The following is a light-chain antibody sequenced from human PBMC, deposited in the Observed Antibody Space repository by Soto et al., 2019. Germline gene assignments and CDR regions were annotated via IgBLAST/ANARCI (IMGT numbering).Light chain of an antibody. J-gene: IGLJ1*01. Sequence: QSVLTQPPSVSAAPGQTVTISCSGSSSNIGNNYVSWYQQLPGTAPKLLIYENNKRPSGIPDRFSGSKSGTSATLGITGLQTGDEADYYCGTWDSSLSARGVFGTGTKLTVL. CDR2: ENN. CDR3: GTWDSSLSARGV. V-gene: IGLV1-51*02. CDR1: SSNIGNNY.